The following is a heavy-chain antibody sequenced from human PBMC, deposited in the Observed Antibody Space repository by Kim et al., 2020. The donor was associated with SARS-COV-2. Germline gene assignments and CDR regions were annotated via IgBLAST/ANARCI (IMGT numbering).Heavy chain of an antibody. V-gene: IGHV3-30*03. J-gene: IGHJ4*02. CDR1: GFTFSSYG. Sequence: GGSLRLSCAASGFTFSSYGMHWVRQAPGKGLEWVAVISYDGSNKYYADSVKGRFTISRDNSKNTLYLQMNSLRAEDTAVYYCATLDSGYAFDYWGQGTLVTVSS. CDR2: ISYDGSNK. D-gene: IGHD5-12*01. CDR3: ATLDSGYAFDY.